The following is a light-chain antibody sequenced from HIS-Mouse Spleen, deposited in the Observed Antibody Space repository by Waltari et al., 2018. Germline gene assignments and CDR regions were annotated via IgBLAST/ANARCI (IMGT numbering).Light chain of an antibody. J-gene: IGLJ1*01. CDR3: QAWDSSTAV. CDR1: KLGDKY. V-gene: IGLV3-1*01. CDR2: QDN. Sequence: SYELTQPPSVSVSPGQTASITCSGDKLGDKYACWYQQKPSQSPVLVIYQDNKRPPGIPERFSGSNSGNTATLTISGTQAMDEADYYCQAWDSSTAVFGTGTKVTVL.